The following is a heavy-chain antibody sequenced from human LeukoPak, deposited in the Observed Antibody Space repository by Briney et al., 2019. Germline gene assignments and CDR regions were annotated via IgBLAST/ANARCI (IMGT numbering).Heavy chain of an antibody. J-gene: IGHJ3*02. CDR1: GFTFSAYG. Sequence: GGSLRLSCAASGFTFSAYGMNWVRQAPGKGLEWISYISGGSNSIYYADSVEGRFTISRDNAKNSLYLQMYSLRDEDTAVYYCARGGNSGYGLIWGQGTMVTVSS. D-gene: IGHD5-12*01. V-gene: IGHV3-48*02. CDR2: ISGGSNSI. CDR3: ARGGNSGYGLI.